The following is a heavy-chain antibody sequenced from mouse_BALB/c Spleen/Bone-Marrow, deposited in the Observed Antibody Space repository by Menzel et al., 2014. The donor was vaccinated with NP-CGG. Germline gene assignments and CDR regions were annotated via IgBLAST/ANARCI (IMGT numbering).Heavy chain of an antibody. CDR2: IDPSNSET. D-gene: IGHD6-1*01. Sequence: LVESGPELVRPGASVKMSCKASDYTFTSYWMHWVKQRPGQGLEWIGMIDPSNSETSLNQKFKDKATLNVDKSSNTAYMHLSSLTSEDSAVYYCARTFQPRRAMDYWGQGSSVTVSS. CDR3: ARTFQPRRAMDY. CDR1: DYTFTSYW. J-gene: IGHJ4*01. V-gene: IGHV1-74*01.